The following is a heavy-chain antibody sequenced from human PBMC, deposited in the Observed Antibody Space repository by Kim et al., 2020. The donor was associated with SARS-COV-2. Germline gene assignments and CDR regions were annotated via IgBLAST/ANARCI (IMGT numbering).Heavy chain of an antibody. CDR3: ARAEVNRSGYYGSGRKGSYGMDV. Sequence: SETLSLTCVVFGDSINSKNWWSWVRQSPGKGLEWIGEIYHSGNTNYNPSLKSRVTISVDKSKNHFSLKMTSVTAADTAVYFCARAEVNRSGYYGSGRKGSYGMDVWGQGTTVTVSS. J-gene: IGHJ6*01. D-gene: IGHD3-10*01. V-gene: IGHV4-4*02. CDR2: IYHSGNT. CDR1: GDSINSKNW.